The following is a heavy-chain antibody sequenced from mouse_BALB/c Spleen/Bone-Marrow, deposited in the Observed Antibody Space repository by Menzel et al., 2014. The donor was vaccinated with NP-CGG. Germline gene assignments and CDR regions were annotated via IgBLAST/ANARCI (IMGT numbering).Heavy chain of an antibody. V-gene: IGHV1-54*01. CDR1: GYAFTNFW. J-gene: IGHJ2*01. CDR3: ARRDYRYAVGPFDY. Sequence: QVQLQQPGAELVRPGTSVKVSCKASGYAFTNFWIEWVKERPGQGLEWIGVINPGSGITNYNERFKGKATLTADKSSSTAYMQLSSLTSDDSAVYFCARRDYRYAVGPFDYWGQGTTLTVSS. CDR2: INPGSGIT. D-gene: IGHD2-14*01.